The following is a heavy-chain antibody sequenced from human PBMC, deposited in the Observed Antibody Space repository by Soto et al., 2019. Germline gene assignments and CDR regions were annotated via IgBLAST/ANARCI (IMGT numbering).Heavy chain of an antibody. CDR3: ARDPSTVTTKYYYYYSVVV. J-gene: IGHJ6*03. CDR2: IWYDGSNK. D-gene: IGHD4-17*01. V-gene: IGHV3-33*01. CDR1: GFTFSSYG. Sequence: QVQLVESGGGVVQPGRSLRLSCAASGFTFSSYGMHWVRQAPGKGLEWVAVIWYDGSNKYYADSVKGRFTISRDNSKNALYLQMNSLRAEDTAVYYCARDPSTVTTKYYYYYSVVVWGKGTTVTVSS.